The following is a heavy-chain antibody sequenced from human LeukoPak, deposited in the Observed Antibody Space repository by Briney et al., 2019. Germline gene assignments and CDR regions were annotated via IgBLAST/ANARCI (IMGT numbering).Heavy chain of an antibody. J-gene: IGHJ4*02. V-gene: IGHV1-69*04. CDR2: IIPILGIA. CDR1: GYTFTSYG. CDR3: ARDTGIGFIPKYYFDY. D-gene: IGHD3-10*01. Sequence: GASVKVSCKASGYTFTSYGISWVRQAPEQGLEWMGRIIPILGIANYAQKFQGRVTITADKSTSTAYMELSSLRSEDTAVYYCARDTGIGFIPKYYFDYWGQGTLVTVSS.